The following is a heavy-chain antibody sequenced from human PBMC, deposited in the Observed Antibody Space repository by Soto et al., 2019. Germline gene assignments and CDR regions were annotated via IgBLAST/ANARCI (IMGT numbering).Heavy chain of an antibody. Sequence: SGPTLVKPTQTLTLTCTFSGFSLSTSGVGVGWIRQPPGKALEWLALIYWNDDKRYSPSLKSRLTITKDTSKNQVVLTMTNMDPVDTATYYCAHRGRPVRGVIKPFDYWGQGTLVTVSS. J-gene: IGHJ4*02. CDR2: IYWNDDK. V-gene: IGHV2-5*01. CDR3: AHRGRPVRGVIKPFDY. CDR1: GFSLSTSGVG. D-gene: IGHD3-10*01.